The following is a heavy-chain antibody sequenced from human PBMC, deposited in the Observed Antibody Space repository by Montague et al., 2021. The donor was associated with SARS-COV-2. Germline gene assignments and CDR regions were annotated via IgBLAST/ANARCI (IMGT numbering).Heavy chain of an antibody. CDR3: TREGYQVLWSDYYYYGMDV. J-gene: IGHJ6*02. V-gene: IGHV4-34*01. D-gene: IGHD2-2*01. CDR2: INHSGST. CDR1: GGSFSGYY. Sequence: SETLSLTCAVYGGSFSGYYWSWIHQPPGKGLKWIGEINHSGSTNYNPSLKSRVTISVDTSKNQFSLKLSSVTAADTAVYYCTREGYQVLWSDYYYYGMDVWGQGTTVTVSS.